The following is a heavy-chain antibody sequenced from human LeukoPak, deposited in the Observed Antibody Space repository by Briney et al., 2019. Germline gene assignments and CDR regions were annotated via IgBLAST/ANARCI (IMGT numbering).Heavy chain of an antibody. V-gene: IGHV3-21*01. Sequence: GGSLRLSCAASGFTFSSYSMNWVRQAPGKGLEWVSSISSNSGSYIYYADSVKGRFTISRDNAKNSLYLQMNSLRVGDTAVYYCASWGRAAAGTPYWGQGTPVTVSS. J-gene: IGHJ4*02. CDR2: ISSNSGSYI. CDR3: ASWGRAAAGTPY. CDR1: GFTFSSYS. D-gene: IGHD6-13*01.